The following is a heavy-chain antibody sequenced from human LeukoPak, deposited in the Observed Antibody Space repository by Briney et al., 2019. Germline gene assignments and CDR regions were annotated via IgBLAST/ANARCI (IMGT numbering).Heavy chain of an antibody. CDR3: ARSITSSWYGDFQH. CDR2: INPNSGDT. J-gene: IGHJ1*01. Sequence: ASVKVSCKASGYTFTGYYIHWVRQAPGQGLEWMGWINPNSGDTKYAQKFQGRVTMTRDTSISTAYMELSRLRSDDTAVYYCARSITSSWYGDFQHWGQGTLVTVSS. D-gene: IGHD6-13*01. V-gene: IGHV1-2*02. CDR1: GYTFTGYY.